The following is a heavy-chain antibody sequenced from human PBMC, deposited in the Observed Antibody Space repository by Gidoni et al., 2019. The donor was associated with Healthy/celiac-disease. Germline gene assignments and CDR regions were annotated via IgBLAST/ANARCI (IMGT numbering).Heavy chain of an antibody. CDR1: GYRFTSYW. V-gene: IGHV5-51*01. CDR3: ARETEYSSSVPGY. Sequence: VQLLQPGAEGKKPGGSRKISCKGSGYRFTSYWIGWVRQMPGKGLEWMGIIYPGDSDTRYSQSFQGQVTISADKSISTAYLQWSSLKASDTAMYYCARETEYSSSVPGYWGQGTLVTVSS. J-gene: IGHJ4*02. CDR2: IYPGDSDT. D-gene: IGHD6-6*01.